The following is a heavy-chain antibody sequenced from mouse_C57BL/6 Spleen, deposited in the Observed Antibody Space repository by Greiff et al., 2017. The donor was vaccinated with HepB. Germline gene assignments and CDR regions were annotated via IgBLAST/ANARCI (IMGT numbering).Heavy chain of an antibody. V-gene: IGHV1S81*02. D-gene: IGHD1-1*01. CDR2: TNPTNGRT. J-gene: IGHJ2*01. CDR3: ARIKKIVATYFDY. CDR1: GYTFTSYW. Sequence: VQLQQSGAELVKAGASVTMSCKASGYTFTSYWMHWVKQRLGPGLEWFAETNPTNGRTYYNEKFRSKATLTVDKSSSTAYMLLSSPTFEDSAVYDCARIKKIVATYFDYWGQGTTLTVSS.